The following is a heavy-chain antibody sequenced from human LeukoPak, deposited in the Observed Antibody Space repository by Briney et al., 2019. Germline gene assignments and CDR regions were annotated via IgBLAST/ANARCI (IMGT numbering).Heavy chain of an antibody. J-gene: IGHJ4*02. D-gene: IGHD6-19*01. CDR3: ARDSDGWYWAFDF. CDR1: GDSVSNNIAT. V-gene: IGHV6-1*01. CDR2: TYYRSRWGK. Sequence: SQTLSLTCAISGDSVSNNIATWNWIRPSPSRGLEWLVRTYYRSRWGKDYAISVKSRITINPDTSNTKYPPQLTSVTPEDTAVYYCARDSDGWYWAFDFWGQGTPVTVSS.